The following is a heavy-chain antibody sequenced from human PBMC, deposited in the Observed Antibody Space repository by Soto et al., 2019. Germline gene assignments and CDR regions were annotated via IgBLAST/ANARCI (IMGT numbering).Heavy chain of an antibody. CDR2: INPMSRTA. V-gene: IGHV1-69*01. J-gene: IGHJ4*02. D-gene: IGHD2-21*01. CDR1: GDTSTTYV. Sequence: VQLVQSGAEVKKPGSSVKVSCKASGDTSTTYVTSWVRQAPGQGPAWIGGINPMSRTAKYSEKYNGRVTITADEATRTAYLDLTSLRFEDTAVYFCARATYCGSNCFFAREYWGQGTLVTVSS. CDR3: ARATYCGSNCFFAREY.